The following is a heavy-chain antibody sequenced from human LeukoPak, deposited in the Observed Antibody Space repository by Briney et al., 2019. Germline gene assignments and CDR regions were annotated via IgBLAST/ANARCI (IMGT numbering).Heavy chain of an antibody. CDR3: ARGFIAVAAPGWFDP. D-gene: IGHD6-19*01. CDR1: GGSFSGYY. CDR2: INHSGST. Sequence: PSEALSLTCAVYGGSFSGYYWSWIRQPPGKGLEWIGEINHSGSTNYNPSLKSRVTISVDTSKNQFSLKLSSVTAADTAVYYCARGFIAVAAPGWFDPWGQGTLVTVSS. V-gene: IGHV4-34*01. J-gene: IGHJ5*02.